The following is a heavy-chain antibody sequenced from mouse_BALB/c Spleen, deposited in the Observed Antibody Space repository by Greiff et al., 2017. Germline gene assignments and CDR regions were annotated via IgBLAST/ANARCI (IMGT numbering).Heavy chain of an antibody. V-gene: IGHV7-3*02. CDR3: APMWNYAMDY. CDR2: IRNKANGYTT. J-gene: IGHJ4*01. CDR1: GFTFTDYY. Sequence: DVKLVESGGGLVQPGGSLRLYCATSGFTFTDYYMSWVRQPPGKALEWLGFIRNKANGYTTEYSASVKGRFTISRDNSQSILYLQMNTLRAEDSATYYCAPMWNYAMDYWGQGTSVTVSS.